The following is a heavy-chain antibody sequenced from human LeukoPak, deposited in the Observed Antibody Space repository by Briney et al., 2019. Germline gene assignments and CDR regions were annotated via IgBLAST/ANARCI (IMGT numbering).Heavy chain of an antibody. D-gene: IGHD2-15*01. J-gene: IGHJ4*02. CDR2: INPNSGGT. Sequence: ASVKASCKASGYTFTGYYMHWVRQAPGQGLEWMGRINPNSGGTNFAQKFQGRVTTTRDTSISTAYMELSRLRSDDTAVYYCASICSGGSCYTRSFDYWGQGTLVTVSS. CDR1: GYTFTGYY. V-gene: IGHV1-2*06. CDR3: ASICSGGSCYTRSFDY.